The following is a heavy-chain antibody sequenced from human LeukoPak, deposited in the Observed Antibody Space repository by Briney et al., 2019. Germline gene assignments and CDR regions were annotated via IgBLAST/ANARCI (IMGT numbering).Heavy chain of an antibody. CDR2: IYTSGST. D-gene: IGHD3-22*01. V-gene: IGHV4-4*09. CDR3: ARLSYYDSSIDY. J-gene: IGHJ4*02. CDR1: GSSISSYY. Sequence: PSDTLSLTCTVSGSSISSYYWSWIRQPPGKGLEWIGYIYTSGSTNYNPSLKSRVTISVDTSKNQFSLKLSSVTAADTAVYYCARLSYYDSSIDYWGQGTLVTVSS.